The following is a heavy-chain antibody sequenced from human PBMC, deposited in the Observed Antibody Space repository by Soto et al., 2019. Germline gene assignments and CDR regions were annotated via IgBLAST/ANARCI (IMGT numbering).Heavy chain of an antibody. CDR2: ISAYNGNT. V-gene: IGHV1-18*04. CDR1: GYTFTSYG. CDR3: ARIVGQLVRGWLDP. Sequence: ASVKVSCKASGYTFTSYGISWVRQAPGQGLEWMGWISAYNGNTNYAQKLQGRVTMTTDTSTSTAYMELRSLRSDDTAVYYCARIVGQLVRGWLDPWGQGTLVTVSS. J-gene: IGHJ5*02. D-gene: IGHD6-13*01.